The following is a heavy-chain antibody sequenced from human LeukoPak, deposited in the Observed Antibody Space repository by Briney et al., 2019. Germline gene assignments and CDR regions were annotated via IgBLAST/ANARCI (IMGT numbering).Heavy chain of an antibody. CDR1: GGSISSSNW. V-gene: IGHV4-4*02. J-gene: IGHJ3*02. Sequence: SGTLSLTCAVSGGSISSSNWWSWVRQPPGKGLEWIGEIYQSGSTNYNPSLKSRVTISVDKSKNQFSLKLSSVTAADTAVYYCARFPSRSWVGANVYGFDIWGQGTMVTVSS. CDR3: ARFPSRSWVGANVYGFDI. CDR2: IYQSGST. D-gene: IGHD1-26*01.